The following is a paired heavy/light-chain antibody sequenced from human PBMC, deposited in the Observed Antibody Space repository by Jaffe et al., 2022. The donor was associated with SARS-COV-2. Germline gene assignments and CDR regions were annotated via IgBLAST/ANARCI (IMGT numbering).Light chain of an antibody. CDR2: DAS. J-gene: IGKJ5*01. V-gene: IGKV1-9*01. Sequence: DVQLTQSPSFLPASVGDRVTITCRASQDIRRSLAWYQQKPGEVPNLLIFDASTLQGGVPSRFSGSGSGTDFTLTISSLQPEDFATYYCQHLHAYPTFGQGTRLQIK. CDR1: QDIRRS. CDR3: QHLHAYPT.
Heavy chain of an antibody. CDR1: GDFLGSHYY. CDR2: VYYTGAT. Sequence: QLQLQESGPGLVKPSETLSLTCNVSGDFLGSHYYWAWIRQSPGKGLQWIGTVYYTGATYYSPSLKSRLTLSVDRSMNQFSLKLASVTAADTGVYLCARRDCSGGHCYYAFDVWGQGTMVTVSS. CDR3: ARRDCSGGHCYYAFDV. D-gene: IGHD2-15*01. V-gene: IGHV4-39*01. J-gene: IGHJ3*01.